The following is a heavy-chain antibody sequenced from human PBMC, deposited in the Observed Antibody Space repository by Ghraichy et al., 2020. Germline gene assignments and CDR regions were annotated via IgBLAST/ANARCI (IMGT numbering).Heavy chain of an antibody. CDR2: IKMDGRDK. D-gene: IGHD1-1*01. V-gene: IGHV3-7*03. Sequence: ETLSLTCAASGFSFRHSWMNWVRQAPGKGLEWLANIKMDGRDKDYVDSVKGRFAISRDNDKNSLFLQMNSLRAEDTAVYYCVRGTPLPGLDIWGRGTLVTVSS. CDR1: GFSFRHSW. J-gene: IGHJ3*02. CDR3: VRGTPLPGLDI.